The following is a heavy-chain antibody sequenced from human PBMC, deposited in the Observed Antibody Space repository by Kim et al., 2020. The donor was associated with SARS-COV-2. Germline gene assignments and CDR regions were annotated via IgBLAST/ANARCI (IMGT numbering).Heavy chain of an antibody. Sequence: SVKVSCKASGFTFTSSAVQWVRQARGQRLEWIGWIVVGSGNTNYAQKFQERVTITRDMSTSTAYMELSSLRSEDTAVYYCAASGYDFWSRYPDFYGMDVWGQGTTVTVSS. CDR1: GFTFTSSA. CDR2: IVVGSGNT. J-gene: IGHJ6*02. CDR3: AASGYDFWSRYPDFYGMDV. V-gene: IGHV1-58*01. D-gene: IGHD3-3*01.